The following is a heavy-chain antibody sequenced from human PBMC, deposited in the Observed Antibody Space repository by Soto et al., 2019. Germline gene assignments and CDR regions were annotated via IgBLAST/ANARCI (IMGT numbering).Heavy chain of an antibody. D-gene: IGHD6-19*01. J-gene: IGHJ4*02. V-gene: IGHV3-30*18. Sequence: VQLVESGGGVVQPGRSLRLSCAASGFTFSDYAMHWVRQAPGKGLEWVAVVSHDGRNTHYADSVKGRFTIYRDSSKKWVSLKMTSLSAEDTAVYYCAKGGRQWLVTSDFNYWGQGALVTVSS. CDR1: GFTFSDYA. CDR3: AKGGRQWLVTSDFNY. CDR2: VSHDGRNT.